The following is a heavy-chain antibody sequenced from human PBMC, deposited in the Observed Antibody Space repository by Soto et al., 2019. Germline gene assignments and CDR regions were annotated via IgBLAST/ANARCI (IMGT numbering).Heavy chain of an antibody. J-gene: IGHJ4*02. CDR1: GGTFSSYA. V-gene: IGHV1-69*13. CDR2: IIPIFGTA. D-gene: IGHD5-18*01. CDR3: ARNHVDTAMVD. Sequence: SVKVSCKASGGTFSSYAISWARQATGQGLEWMGGIIPIFGTANHAQKFQGRVTITADDSTSTAYMELSSLRSEDTAVYYCARNHVDTAMVDWGQGTLVTVSS.